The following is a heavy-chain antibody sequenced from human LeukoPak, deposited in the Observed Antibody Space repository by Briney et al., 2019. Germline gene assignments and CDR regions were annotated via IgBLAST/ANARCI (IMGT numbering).Heavy chain of an antibody. Sequence: PSETLSLTCTVSGGSISSSSYYWSWIRQPAGKGLEWIGRIYTSGSTNCNPSLNSRVTISIDTSKNQLSLSLSSVTAADTAVYYYARVSPSGVWDVWGQGTTVTVSS. CDR2: IYTSGST. CDR3: ARVSPSGVWDV. V-gene: IGHV4-61*02. D-gene: IGHD3-10*01. CDR1: GGSISSSSYY. J-gene: IGHJ6*02.